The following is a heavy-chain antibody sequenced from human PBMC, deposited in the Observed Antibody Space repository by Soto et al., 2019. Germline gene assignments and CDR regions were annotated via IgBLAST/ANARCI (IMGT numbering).Heavy chain of an antibody. CDR2: FYYTGTT. J-gene: IGHJ4*02. V-gene: IGHV4-39*01. Sequence: QLQLQESGPGLVKPSETLSLTCTVSGASIVTSSFYWGWIRQPPGKGLEWIGSFYYTGTTYYNPSLKSRVTMSVDTSKSQFSLELSSVTAADTALYYCAKEHRGSSWFFDYWGQGTLVTVSS. CDR3: AKEHRGSSWFFDY. D-gene: IGHD6-19*01. CDR1: GASIVTSSFY.